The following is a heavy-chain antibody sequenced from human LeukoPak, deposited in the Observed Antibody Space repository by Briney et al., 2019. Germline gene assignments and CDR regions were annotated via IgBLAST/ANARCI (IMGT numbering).Heavy chain of an antibody. V-gene: IGHV1-69*13. CDR3: ARGLPPGYCSSTSCYTPTFDY. CDR1: GGTFSSYA. D-gene: IGHD2-2*02. CDR2: IIPIFGTA. J-gene: IGHJ4*02. Sequence: SVKVSCKASGGTFSSYAISWVRQAPGQGLEWMGGIIPIFGTANYAQKFQGRVTITADESTSTAYMELSSLRSEDTAVYYCARGLPPGYCSSTSCYTPTFDYWGQGTLVTVSS.